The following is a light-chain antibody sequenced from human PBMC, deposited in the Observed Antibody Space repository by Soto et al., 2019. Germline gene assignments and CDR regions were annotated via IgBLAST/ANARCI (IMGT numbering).Light chain of an antibody. V-gene: IGKV1-39*01. CDR3: QQSFSFPPT. Sequence: DIQMTQSPSSLSASVGDRVTITCRASQSISSFLTWYQQKAGKAPKLLIYAASSLQSGVPSRFSGSGSGTDFTLTINSLQPEDFASYYCQQSFSFPPTFGQGTKGGYQ. CDR1: QSISSF. CDR2: AAS. J-gene: IGKJ1*01.